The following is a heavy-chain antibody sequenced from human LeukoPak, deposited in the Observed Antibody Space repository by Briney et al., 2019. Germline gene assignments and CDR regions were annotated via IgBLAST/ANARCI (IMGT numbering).Heavy chain of an antibody. V-gene: IGHV4-59*01. Sequence: SETLSLTCTVSSGSISSYYGSWIRQPLGKGLEWIGYIYYSGSTNYNPSLKSRVTISVDTSKNQFSLKLSSVTAADTAVYYCARTVRSYGPFYFDYWGQGTLFTVSS. D-gene: IGHD5-18*01. CDR2: IYYSGST. J-gene: IGHJ4*02. CDR3: ARTVRSYGPFYFDY. CDR1: SGSISSYY.